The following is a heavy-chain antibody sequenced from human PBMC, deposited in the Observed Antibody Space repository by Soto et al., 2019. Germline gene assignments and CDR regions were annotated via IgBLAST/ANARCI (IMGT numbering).Heavy chain of an antibody. CDR2: IYANGNS. Sequence: SETLSLTCTVSRGSISSGGFYWSWIRQSPGKCLEWIGFIYANGNSYYNPSLKSRANISLDTSKNKFSLKISSVTVADTAVYYCARDGRTSGYYLDYWGQGTPVTVSS. D-gene: IGHD3-22*01. J-gene: IGHJ4*02. CDR1: RGSISSGGFY. CDR3: ARDGRTSGYYLDY. V-gene: IGHV4-31*03.